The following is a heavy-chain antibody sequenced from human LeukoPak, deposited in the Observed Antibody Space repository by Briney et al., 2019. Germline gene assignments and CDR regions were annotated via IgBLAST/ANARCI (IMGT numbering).Heavy chain of an antibody. CDR2: IYNSGST. D-gene: IGHD6-19*01. V-gene: IGHV4-38-2*01. CDR1: GNFISRGYY. CDR3: ARNASGWSPLGETQSAPHCFDY. J-gene: IGHJ4*02. Sequence: SSETLSLTCGVSGNFISRGYYWAWIRQPPGKGLEWIGSIYNSGSTYYNPFLKSRVTMSVDTSKNQFSLKLSSVTAADTAVYYSARNASGWSPLGETQSAPHCFDYWGQGTLVTVSS.